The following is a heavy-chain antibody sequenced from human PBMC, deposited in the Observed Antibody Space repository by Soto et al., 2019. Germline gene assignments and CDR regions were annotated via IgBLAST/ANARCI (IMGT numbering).Heavy chain of an antibody. CDR3: ARLMDFWSGYDY. CDR1: GGSISSYY. CDR2: IYYSGST. D-gene: IGHD3-3*01. J-gene: IGHJ4*02. Sequence: SETLSLTCTVSGGSISSYYWSWIRQPPGKGLEWIGYIYYSGSTNYNPSLKSRVTISVDTSKNQFSLKLSYVTAADTAVYYCARLMDFWSGYDYWGQGTLVTVSS. V-gene: IGHV4-59*08.